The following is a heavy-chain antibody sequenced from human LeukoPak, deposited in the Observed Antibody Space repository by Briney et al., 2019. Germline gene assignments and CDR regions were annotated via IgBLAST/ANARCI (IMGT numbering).Heavy chain of an antibody. CDR3: ARSGYGRPFDP. CDR2: IKQDGSEK. V-gene: IGHV3-7*01. D-gene: IGHD6-13*01. J-gene: IGHJ5*02. Sequence: GGSLRLSCAASGFTFSSYSMNWVRQAPGKGLEWVANIKQDGSEKYYVDSVKGRFTISRDNAKNSLYLQTNSLRAEDTAVYYCARSGYGRPFDPWGQGTLVTVSS. CDR1: GFTFSSYS.